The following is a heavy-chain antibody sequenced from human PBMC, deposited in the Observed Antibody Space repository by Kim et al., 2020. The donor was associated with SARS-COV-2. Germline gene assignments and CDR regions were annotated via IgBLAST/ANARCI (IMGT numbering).Heavy chain of an antibody. D-gene: IGHD1-26*01. J-gene: IGHJ4*02. Sequence: AESVKGRFTIDRDNSKNTMYLQMNSRRAEDTAVYYCARDWGRSGSYLDYWGQGTLVTVSS. V-gene: IGHV3-30*01. CDR3: ARDWGRSGSYLDY.